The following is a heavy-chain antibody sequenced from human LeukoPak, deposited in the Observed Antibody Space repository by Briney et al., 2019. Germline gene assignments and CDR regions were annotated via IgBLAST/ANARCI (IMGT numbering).Heavy chain of an antibody. Sequence: GGSLRLSCAASGFTFSSYGMHWVRQAPGKGLEWVAVILYDGSNKYYADSVKGRFTISRDNSKNTLYLQMNSLRAEDTAVYYCAKDSERYFDWPYYFDYWGQGTLVTVSS. J-gene: IGHJ4*02. D-gene: IGHD3-9*01. V-gene: IGHV3-30*18. CDR3: AKDSERYFDWPYYFDY. CDR2: ILYDGSNK. CDR1: GFTFSSYG.